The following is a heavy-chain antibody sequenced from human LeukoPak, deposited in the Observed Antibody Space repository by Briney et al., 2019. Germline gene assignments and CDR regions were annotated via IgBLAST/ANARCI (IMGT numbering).Heavy chain of an antibody. V-gene: IGHV4-34*01. CDR2: INHSGST. CDR1: GGSISSGGYS. CDR3: ARTCCSSTSCYPPENNWFDP. D-gene: IGHD2-2*01. J-gene: IGHJ5*02. Sequence: PSETLSLTCAVSGGSISSGGYSWSWIRQPPGKGLEWIGEINHSGSTNYNPSLKSRVTISVDTSKNQFSLKLSSVTAADTAVYYCARTCCSSTSCYPPENNWFDPWGQGTLVTVSS.